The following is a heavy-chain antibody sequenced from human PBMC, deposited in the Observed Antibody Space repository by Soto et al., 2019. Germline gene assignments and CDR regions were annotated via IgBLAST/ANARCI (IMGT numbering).Heavy chain of an antibody. D-gene: IGHD3-10*01. CDR1: GGSFSGYY. V-gene: IGHV4-34*01. CDR2: INHSGST. Sequence: SETLSLTCAVYGGSFSGYYWSWIRQPPGKGLEWIGEINHSGSTNYNPSLKSRATISVDTSKNQFSLKLSSVTAADTAVYYCARVSHYYGSGSNDYWGQGTLVTVSS. CDR3: ARVSHYYGSGSNDY. J-gene: IGHJ4*02.